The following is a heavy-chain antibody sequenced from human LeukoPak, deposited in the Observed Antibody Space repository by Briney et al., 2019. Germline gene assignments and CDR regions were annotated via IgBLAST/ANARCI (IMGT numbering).Heavy chain of an antibody. CDR1: GFTFSTSA. Sequence: GGSLRLSCATSGFTFSTSAMHWVRQASGKGLEWLGRIRGKTNSYATAYAASVEGRFTISRDDSKNTAYLQMNSLKTEDTAVYYCARLEWDNYYYYGMDVWGQGTTVAVSS. CDR3: ARLEWDNYYYYGMDV. CDR2: IRGKTNSYAT. V-gene: IGHV3-73*01. D-gene: IGHD1-26*01. J-gene: IGHJ6*02.